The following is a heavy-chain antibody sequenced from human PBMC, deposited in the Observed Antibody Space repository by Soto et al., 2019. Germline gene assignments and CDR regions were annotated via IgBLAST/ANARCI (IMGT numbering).Heavy chain of an antibody. J-gene: IGHJ4*03. V-gene: IGHV3-30-3*01. CDR2: IAFDGANI. D-gene: IGHD2-8*01. Sequence: QVQLVESGGGVVQPGTSLRLSCAASGFLFRNYAMHWVRQSPAKGLEWLAVIAFDGANIFYAGAAKGRFTISSDNSKQTLYLQLDSLRPEDTGVYFCDRDPYGVYIFDSWGHGTQVTLSS. CDR1: GFLFRNYA. CDR3: DRDPYGVYIFDS.